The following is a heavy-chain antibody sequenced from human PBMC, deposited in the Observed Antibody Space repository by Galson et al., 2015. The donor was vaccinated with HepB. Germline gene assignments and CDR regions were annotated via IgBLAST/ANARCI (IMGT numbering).Heavy chain of an antibody. CDR2: ISASGSST. V-gene: IGHV3-23*01. CDR3: AKLPSNLWSGFLV. CDR1: GFTFSSYA. D-gene: IGHD3-3*01. Sequence: SLRLSCAASGFTFSSYAMTWVRQAPGKGLEWVSVISASGSSTYYADSVKGRFTSSRDNSKNTLFLEVNSLRVEDTAVYYCAKLPSNLWSGFLVWGQGTTVTVSS. J-gene: IGHJ6*02.